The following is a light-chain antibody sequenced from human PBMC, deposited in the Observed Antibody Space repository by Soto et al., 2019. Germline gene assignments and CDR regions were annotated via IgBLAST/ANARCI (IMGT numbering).Light chain of an antibody. Sequence: QSVLTQPASLSGSPGQSITISCTGTSSDIGAYDYVSWFQQHPGKAPKLMISEVSGRPSGVPYRFSGSKSGNTASLIISGLQAEDEAYYYCSSYGSSGTSVFGTGTKAPS. CDR2: EVS. J-gene: IGLJ1*01. V-gene: IGLV2-14*01. CDR1: SSDIGAYDY. CDR3: SSYGSSGTSV.